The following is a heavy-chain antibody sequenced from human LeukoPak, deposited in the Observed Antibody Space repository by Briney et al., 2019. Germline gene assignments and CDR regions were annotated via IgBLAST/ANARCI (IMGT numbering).Heavy chain of an antibody. CDR3: ARVRTRLAVVTHHWYFDL. CDR2: IYYSGST. D-gene: IGHD4-23*01. V-gene: IGHV4-61*01. J-gene: IGHJ2*01. Sequence: SETLSLTCTVSGGSVSSGSYYWSWIRQPPGKGLEWTGYIYYSGSTNYNPSLKSRVTISVDTSKNQFSLKLSSVTAADTAVYYCARVRTRLAVVTHHWYFDLWGRGTLVTVSS. CDR1: GGSVSSGSYY.